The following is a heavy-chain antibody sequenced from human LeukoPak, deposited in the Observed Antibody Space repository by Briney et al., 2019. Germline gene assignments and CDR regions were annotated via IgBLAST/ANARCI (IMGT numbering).Heavy chain of an antibody. CDR3: ARVYVGYSSDPLYFDY. V-gene: IGHV4-39*07. CDR1: GGSINNGGYY. D-gene: IGHD5-18*01. CDR2: IYHSGST. Sequence: SETLSLTCTVSGGSINNGGYYWSWIRQHPGKGLEWIGSIYHSGSTYYNPSLKSRVTISVDTSKNQFSLKLSSVTAADTAVYYCARVYVGYSSDPLYFDYWGQGTLVPVSS. J-gene: IGHJ4*02.